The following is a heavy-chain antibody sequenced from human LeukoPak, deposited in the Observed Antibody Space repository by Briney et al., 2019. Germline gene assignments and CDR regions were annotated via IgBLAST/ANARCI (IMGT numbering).Heavy chain of an antibody. CDR3: ARDETYAFDI. CDR1: GYTFTAYY. Sequence: ASAKVSCKASGYTFTAYYMHWVRQAPGQGLEWMGWINPDSGGTNYAQKFQGWVTMTRDTSISTAYMELSRLRSDDTAVYYCARDETYAFDIWGQGTMVTVSS. J-gene: IGHJ3*02. V-gene: IGHV1-2*04. CDR2: INPDSGGT.